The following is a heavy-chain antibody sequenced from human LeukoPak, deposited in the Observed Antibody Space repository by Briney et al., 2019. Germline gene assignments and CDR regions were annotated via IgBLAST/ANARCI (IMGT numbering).Heavy chain of an antibody. J-gene: IGHJ6*03. Sequence: SETLSLTCTVSGGSISSYYWSWIRQPPGKGLEWIGRIYTSGSTNYNPSLKSRVTISVDTSKNQFSLKLSSVTAADTAVYYCARTSGSYYYYYYMDVWGKGTTVTVSS. CDR3: ARTSGSYYYYYYMDV. V-gene: IGHV4-4*08. D-gene: IGHD1-26*01. CDR2: IYTSGST. CDR1: GGSISSYY.